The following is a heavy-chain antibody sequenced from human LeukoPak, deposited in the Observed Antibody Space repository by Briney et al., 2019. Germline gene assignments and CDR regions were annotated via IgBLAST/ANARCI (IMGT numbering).Heavy chain of an antibody. J-gene: IGHJ3*02. D-gene: IGHD3-22*01. CDR3: AKASGFSVLLYAFDI. CDR2: ISGSGGST. CDR1: GFTFSSYA. V-gene: IGHV3-23*01. Sequence: GGSLRLSCAASGFTFSSYAMSWVRQTPGKGLAWDSAISGSGGSTYYADSAKGRFTISRDNSKNTLYLQMNSLRAEDTAVYYCAKASGFSVLLYAFDIWGQGTMVTVSS.